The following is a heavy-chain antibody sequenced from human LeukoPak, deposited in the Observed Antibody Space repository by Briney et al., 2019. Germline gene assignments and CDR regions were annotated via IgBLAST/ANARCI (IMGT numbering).Heavy chain of an antibody. D-gene: IGHD6-13*01. J-gene: IGHJ6*02. CDR3: APGIAEPDYYYFYGMAV. Sequence: GGSLRLSCAASGFTFSNAWMTWVRRAPGKGLEWVGRIKSKTDGGTTDYAAPVKGRFTISRDDSKNTLYLQMNNLKSEDTAVYFCAPGIAEPDYYYFYGMAVWGQGTTVTVSS. CDR1: GFTFSNAW. V-gene: IGHV3-15*01. CDR2: IKSKTDGGTT.